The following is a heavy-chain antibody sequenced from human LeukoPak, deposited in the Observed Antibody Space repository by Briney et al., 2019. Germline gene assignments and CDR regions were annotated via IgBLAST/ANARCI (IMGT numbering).Heavy chain of an antibody. V-gene: IGHV1-46*01. CDR2: INPRDGKT. CDR3: ARDGSGVWFDY. Sequence: GASVKVSCKASGDTFTGYYVHWVRQAPGQGLEWMGIINPRDGKTTYAQKFQGRVTMTRDTSTSTAYMELRSLRSDDTAVYYCARDGSGVWFDYWGQGTQVTVSS. J-gene: IGHJ4*02. CDR1: GDTFTGYY. D-gene: IGHD3-10*01.